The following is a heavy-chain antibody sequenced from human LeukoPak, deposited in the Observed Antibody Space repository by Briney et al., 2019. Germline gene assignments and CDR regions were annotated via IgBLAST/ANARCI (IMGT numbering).Heavy chain of an antibody. Sequence: ASVKVSCKASGYTFTSYFIHWVRQAPGQGPEWMGIINPSGGSTTYAQKFQGRVTMTRDTSTTTVYMELSSLRSEDTAVYYCATDYDYVWGSYRYTRYWGQGTLVTVSS. CDR1: GYTFTSYF. CDR3: ATDYDYVWGSYRYTRY. CDR2: INPSGGST. V-gene: IGHV1-46*01. J-gene: IGHJ4*02. D-gene: IGHD3-16*02.